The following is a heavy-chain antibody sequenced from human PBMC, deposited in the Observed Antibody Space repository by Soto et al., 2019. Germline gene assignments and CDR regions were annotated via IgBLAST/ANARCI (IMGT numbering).Heavy chain of an antibody. V-gene: IGHV3-66*01. CDR1: GFTVSSNY. CDR3: ASLLRMGYYYYYMDV. D-gene: IGHD2-21*01. CDR2: IYSGGST. J-gene: IGHJ6*03. Sequence: EVQLVESGGGLVQPGGSLRLSCAASGFTVSSNYMSWVRQAPGKGLEWVSVIYSGGSTYYADSVKGSFTISRDNSKNTLYLQMNSLRAEETAVYYCASLLRMGYYYYYMDVWGKGTTVTVSS.